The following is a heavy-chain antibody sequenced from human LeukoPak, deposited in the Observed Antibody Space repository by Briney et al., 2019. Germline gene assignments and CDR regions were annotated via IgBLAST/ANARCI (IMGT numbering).Heavy chain of an antibody. CDR3: ARVLSHYDFWSGYHSLYNWFDP. D-gene: IGHD3-3*01. V-gene: IGHV4-59*01. CDR1: GGSINTTY. J-gene: IGHJ5*02. CDR2: IHYSGST. Sequence: SETLSLTCSVSGGSINTTYWSWIRQPPGKGLEWIGNIHYSGSTNYNSSLKSRVSISVDTSKNQFSLKMISVTTADTAVYYCARVLSHYDFWSGYHSLYNWFDPWGQGTLVTVSS.